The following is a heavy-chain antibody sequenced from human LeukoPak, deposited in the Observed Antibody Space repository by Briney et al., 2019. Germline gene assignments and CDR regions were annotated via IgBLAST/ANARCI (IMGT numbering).Heavy chain of an antibody. Sequence: ASETLSLTCAVYGGSFSGYYWSWIRQPPGKGLEWIGEINHSGSTNYNPSLKSRVTISVDTSKNQFSLKLSSVTAADTAVYYCARHRTTVGQNWFDPWGQGTLVTVSS. J-gene: IGHJ5*02. V-gene: IGHV4-34*01. CDR3: ARHRTTVGQNWFDP. CDR2: INHSGST. D-gene: IGHD4-17*01. CDR1: GGSFSGYY.